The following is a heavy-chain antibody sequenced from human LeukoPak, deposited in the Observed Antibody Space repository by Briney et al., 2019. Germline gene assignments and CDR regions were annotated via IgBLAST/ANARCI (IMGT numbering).Heavy chain of an antibody. D-gene: IGHD1-14*01. CDR1: GFILGDYA. CDR3: TRDPVWNVFDI. V-gene: IGHV3-49*03. Sequence: GGSLRLSCAGSGFILGDYAMSWFRQAPGKGLEWVGFIRSKTYGGTAVHAASVKGRFIISRDDSRSIAYLQMYRLKTEDTAVYYCTRDPVWNVFDIWGQGTRVTVSS. CDR2: IRSKTYGGTA. J-gene: IGHJ3*02.